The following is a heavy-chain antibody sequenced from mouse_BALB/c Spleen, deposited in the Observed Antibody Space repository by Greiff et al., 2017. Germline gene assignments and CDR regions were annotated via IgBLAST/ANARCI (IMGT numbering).Heavy chain of an antibody. Sequence: EVQLVESGGGLVKPGGSLKLSCAASGFTFSSYAMSWVRQTPEKRLEWVASISSGGSTYYADSVKGRFTISRDNARNILYLQMSSLRSEDTAMYYCARGVPGFAYWGQGTLVTVSA. D-gene: IGHD5-1*01. J-gene: IGHJ3*01. CDR1: GFTFSSYA. V-gene: IGHV5-6-5*01. CDR2: ISSGGST. CDR3: ARGVPGFAY.